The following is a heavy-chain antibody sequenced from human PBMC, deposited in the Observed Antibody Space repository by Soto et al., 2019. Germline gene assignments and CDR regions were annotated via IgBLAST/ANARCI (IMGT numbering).Heavy chain of an antibody. CDR1: GFTFSSYA. CDR2: ISGSGGST. CDR3: AKDGPPGYCSSTSCDYYYYMDV. Sequence: GGSLRLSCAASGFTFSSYAMSWVRQAPGKGLEWVSAISGSGGSTYYADSVKGRFTISRDNSKNTLYLQMNSLRAEDTAVYYCAKDGPPGYCSSTSCDYYYYMDVWGKGTTVTVSS. D-gene: IGHD2-2*01. J-gene: IGHJ6*03. V-gene: IGHV3-23*01.